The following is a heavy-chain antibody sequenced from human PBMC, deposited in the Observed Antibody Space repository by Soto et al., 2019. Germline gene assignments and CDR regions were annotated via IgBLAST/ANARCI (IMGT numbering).Heavy chain of an antibody. CDR1: GYSFTRYG. V-gene: IGHV1-18*01. CDR3: ALVDVYVTPSPQDV. D-gene: IGHD3-16*01. Sequence: QVQLVQSRAEVKNPGASVKVSCKASGYSFTRYGIAWARQAPGQGLEWMGWINTYNGNTNYAQNLQGRVTLTTDTATLTAYMELPSLRSNDAAIYYCALVDVYVTPSPQDVWGQGTTVSVSS. CDR2: INTYNGNT. J-gene: IGHJ6*02.